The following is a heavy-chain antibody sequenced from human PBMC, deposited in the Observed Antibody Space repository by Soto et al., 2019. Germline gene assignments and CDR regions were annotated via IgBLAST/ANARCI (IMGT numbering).Heavy chain of an antibody. CDR3: ARGGRYDWNYPHDT. J-gene: IGHJ3*01. CDR1: GVTFSSYA. V-gene: IGHV1-69*13. CDR2: IIPIFGTA. D-gene: IGHD1-7*01. Sequence: ASVQVSCKASGVTFSSYAISWVRQAPGQGLEWMGGIIPIFGTANYAQKFQGRVTITADESTSTAYMELSSLRSEDTAVYYCARGGRYDWNYPHDTWGQGTMVTVSS.